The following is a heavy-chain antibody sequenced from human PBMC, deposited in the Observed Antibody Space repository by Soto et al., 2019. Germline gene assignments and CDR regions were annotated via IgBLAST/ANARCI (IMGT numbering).Heavy chain of an antibody. CDR1: GFTFSRYW. CDR3: ARALAYYYGSGSYLDYFDF. J-gene: IGHJ4*02. V-gene: IGHV3-74*01. CDR2: INSDGSSI. Sequence: LRLSCATSGFTFSRYWMHWVRQVPGKGLVWVSRINSDGSSISYSDSVKGRFTISRDNAKNTLYLQMNSLRVEDTAVYYCARALAYYYGSGSYLDYFDFWGQGTLVTVSS. D-gene: IGHD3-10*01.